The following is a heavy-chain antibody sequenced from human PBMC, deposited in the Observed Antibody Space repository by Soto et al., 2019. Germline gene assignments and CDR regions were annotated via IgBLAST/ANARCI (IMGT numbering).Heavy chain of an antibody. V-gene: IGHV3-21*01. D-gene: IGHD3-22*01. CDR3: ARPPHYYDSRGYYGY. CDR2: ISSSSTYI. Sequence: GSLRLSCAASGFTFSSYSMNWVRQAPGKGLEWVSSISSSSTYIYYADSVKGRFTISRDNAKNSLYLQMNSLRAEDTAVYYCARPPHYYDSRGYYGYWGQGTLVTVSS. CDR1: GFTFSSYS. J-gene: IGHJ4*02.